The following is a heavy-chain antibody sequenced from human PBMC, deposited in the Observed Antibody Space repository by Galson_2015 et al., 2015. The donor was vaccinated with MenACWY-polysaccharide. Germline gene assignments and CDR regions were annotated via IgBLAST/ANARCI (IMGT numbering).Heavy chain of an antibody. V-gene: IGHV3-23*01. CDR1: RFTFSNYA. D-gene: IGHD2-8*01. J-gene: IGHJ5*02. CDR3: AKDGVSANGVYDWFDL. Sequence: SLRLSCAASRFTFSNYAMSWVRQAPGKGLEWVSTIEGDGSGTFYADSVKGRFTISKDNSKNTLYLQMNSLRAGDTATYFCAKDGVSANGVYDWFDLWGQGTLVTVSS. CDR2: IEGDGSGT.